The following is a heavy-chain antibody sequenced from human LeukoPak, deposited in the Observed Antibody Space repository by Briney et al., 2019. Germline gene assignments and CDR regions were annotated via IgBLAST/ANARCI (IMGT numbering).Heavy chain of an antibody. CDR3: AKQLGYCSDGSCYFPY. CDR1: GFTFSSSA. V-gene: IGHV3-23*01. CDR2: ISNNGGYT. Sequence: PGGSLRFSCAASGFTFSSSAMSWVRQAPGKGLEWVSAISNNGGYTYYADSVQGRFTISRDNSKSTLCLQMNSLRAEDTAVYYCAKQLGYCSDGSCYFPYWGQGTLVTASS. D-gene: IGHD2-15*01. J-gene: IGHJ4*02.